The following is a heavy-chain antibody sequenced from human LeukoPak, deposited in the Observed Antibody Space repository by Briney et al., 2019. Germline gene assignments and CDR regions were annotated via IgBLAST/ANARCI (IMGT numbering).Heavy chain of an antibody. CDR3: ARDQEGFDY. CDR2: MNPNSGNT. J-gene: IGHJ4*02. Sequence: GASVKVSCKASGYTFTSYDINWVRQATGQGLEWMGWMNPNSGNTGYAQKFQGRVTMTRNTSISTVHMELSGLRSEGTAVYYCARDQEGFDYWGQGTLVTVSS. CDR1: GYTFTSYD. V-gene: IGHV1-8*01.